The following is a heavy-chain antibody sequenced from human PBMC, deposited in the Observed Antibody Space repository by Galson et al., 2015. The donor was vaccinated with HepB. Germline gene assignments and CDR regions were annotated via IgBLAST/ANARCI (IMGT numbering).Heavy chain of an antibody. CDR3: AREPRQGYCSGGSCFPDAFDI. Sequence: SLRLSCAASGFTFSSYSMNWVRQAPGKGLEWVSSISSSSSYIYYADSVKGRFTISRDNAKNSLYLQMNSLRAEDTAVYYCAREPRQGYCSGGSCFPDAFDIWGQGTMVTVSS. V-gene: IGHV3-21*01. CDR1: GFTFSSYS. D-gene: IGHD2-15*01. CDR2: ISSSSSYI. J-gene: IGHJ3*02.